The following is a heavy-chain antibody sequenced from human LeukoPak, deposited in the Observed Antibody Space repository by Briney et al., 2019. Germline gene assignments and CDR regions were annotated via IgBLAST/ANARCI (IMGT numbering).Heavy chain of an antibody. Sequence: GGSLRLSCAASGFSFSSYNMNWVHQTPGKGLEWVSSITSSSTYTFYADSVKGRFTISRDNARNSLYLQMNSLRAEDTAVYYCARDPYSGTYGDTYYYYMDVWGKGTTVTISS. J-gene: IGHJ6*03. CDR2: ITSSSTYT. V-gene: IGHV3-21*01. CDR1: GFSFSSYN. D-gene: IGHD1-26*01. CDR3: ARDPYSGTYGDTYYYYMDV.